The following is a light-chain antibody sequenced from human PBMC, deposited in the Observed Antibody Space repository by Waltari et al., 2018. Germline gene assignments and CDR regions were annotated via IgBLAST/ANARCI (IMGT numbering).Light chain of an antibody. CDR1: RSNIHAPDD. J-gene: IGLJ3*02. V-gene: IGLV1-40*01. Sequence: QSVLTQSPSVSGAPGQRVPISCHGSRSNIHAPDDVQRYQQFPGTAPNLLLDANSDRPSGVPDRFSGSKSGTSASLAITGLQAEDEADYYCQSYDNSLSAWVFGGGTKLTVL. CDR3: QSYDNSLSAWV. CDR2: ANS.